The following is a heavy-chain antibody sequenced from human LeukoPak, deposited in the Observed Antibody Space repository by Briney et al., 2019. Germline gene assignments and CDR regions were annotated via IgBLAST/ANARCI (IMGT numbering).Heavy chain of an antibody. Sequence: ASVRVSCKASGYTFTSYYMHWVRQAPGQGLEWMGIINPSGGSTSYAQKFQGRVTMTRDTSTSTVYMEPSSLRSEDTAVYYCARVSVYSNYGYYFDYWGQGTLVTVSS. V-gene: IGHV1-46*03. D-gene: IGHD4-11*01. CDR1: GYTFTSYY. CDR2: INPSGGST. J-gene: IGHJ4*02. CDR3: ARVSVYSNYGYYFDY.